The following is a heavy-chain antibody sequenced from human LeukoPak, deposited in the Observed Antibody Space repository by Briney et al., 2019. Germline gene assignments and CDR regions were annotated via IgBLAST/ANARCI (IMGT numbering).Heavy chain of an antibody. D-gene: IGHD2-2*01. Sequence: GGSLRLSCAGSGFTFDDYGMSWVRQAPGKGLEWVSGNWNGGSTGYADSVKGRFTISRDNAKNSLYLQMNSLRAEDTALYYCARNPIWHQGVPYYYYYMDVWGKGTTVTVSS. CDR2: NWNGGST. CDR1: GFTFDDYG. J-gene: IGHJ6*03. CDR3: ARNPIWHQGVPYYYYYMDV. V-gene: IGHV3-20*04.